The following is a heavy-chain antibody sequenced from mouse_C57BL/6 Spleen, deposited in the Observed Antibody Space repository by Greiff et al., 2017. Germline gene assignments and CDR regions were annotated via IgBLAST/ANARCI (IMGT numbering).Heavy chain of an antibody. J-gene: IGHJ2*01. Sequence: VQRVESGAELVRPGASVTLSCKASGYTFTDYEMHWVKQTPVHGLEWIGAIDPETGGTAYNQKFKGKAILTADKSSSTAYMELRSLTSEDSAVYYCTVITAAYFDYWGQGTTLTVSS. CDR3: TVITAAYFDY. D-gene: IGHD1-1*01. V-gene: IGHV1-15*01. CDR2: IDPETGGT. CDR1: GYTFTDYE.